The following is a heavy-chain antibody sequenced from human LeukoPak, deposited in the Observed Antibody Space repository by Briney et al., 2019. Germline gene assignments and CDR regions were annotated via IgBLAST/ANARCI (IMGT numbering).Heavy chain of an antibody. V-gene: IGHV3-48*03. J-gene: IGHJ4*02. Sequence: PGGSLRLSCAASGFTFSSYEMNWVRQAPGKGLEWVSYISSSGSTIYYADSVKGRFTISRDNAKNSLYLQMNSLRAEDTAVYYCASSYYYDSSGPPDYWGQGTLVTVSS. CDR2: ISSSGSTI. CDR3: ASSYYYDSSGPPDY. CDR1: GFTFSSYE. D-gene: IGHD3-22*01.